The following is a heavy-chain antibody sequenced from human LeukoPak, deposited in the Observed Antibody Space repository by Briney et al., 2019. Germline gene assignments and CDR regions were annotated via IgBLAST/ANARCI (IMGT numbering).Heavy chain of an antibody. D-gene: IGHD3-16*02. V-gene: IGHV3-23*01. Sequence: GGSLRLSCAASGFTFSSSAMSWVRQAPGKGLEWVSAISNNGGYTYYADSVQGRFTISRDNSKSTLCLQMNSLRVEDTAVYYCAKSLYGGCDYWGQGTVVTVSS. J-gene: IGHJ4*02. CDR2: ISNNGGYT. CDR3: AKSLYGGCDY. CDR1: GFTFSSSA.